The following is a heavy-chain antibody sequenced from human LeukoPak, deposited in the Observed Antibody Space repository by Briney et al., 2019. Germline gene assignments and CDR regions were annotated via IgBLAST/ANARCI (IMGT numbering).Heavy chain of an antibody. CDR1: GYTFTSYG. J-gene: IGHJ4*02. CDR2: IIPIFGTA. D-gene: IGHD3-10*01. V-gene: IGHV1-69*06. CDR3: ARDGYGSGSYFS. Sequence: ASVKVSCKASGYTFTSYGISWVRQAPGQGLEWMGGIIPIFGTANYAQKFQGRVTITADKSTSTAYMELSSLRSEDTAVYYCARDGYGSGSYFSWGQGTLVTVSS.